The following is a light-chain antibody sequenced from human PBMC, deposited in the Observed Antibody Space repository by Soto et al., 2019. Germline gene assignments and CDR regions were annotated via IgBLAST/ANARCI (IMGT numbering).Light chain of an antibody. CDR2: DAS. Sequence: DIVLTQSPVTLSLSPGDSATLSCRASQGVSSYLAWYQQKPGQAPRLLIYDASNRATGIPARFSGSGSGTDFTPTISSLEPEDFAVYYCQQRSNWPPLTCGGGTKVDIK. V-gene: IGKV3-11*01. CDR3: QQRSNWPPLT. CDR1: QGVSSY. J-gene: IGKJ4*01.